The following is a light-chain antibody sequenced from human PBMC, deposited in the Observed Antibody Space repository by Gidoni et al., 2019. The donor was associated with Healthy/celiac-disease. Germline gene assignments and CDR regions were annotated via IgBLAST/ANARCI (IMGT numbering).Light chain of an antibody. V-gene: IGLV1-40*01. CDR2: GNS. J-gene: IGLJ2*01. Sequence: QSVLTQPPSVSAAPGQRVTISCTGSSSNIGAGYDVHWYQQFPGTAPKLLLYGNSNRPSGVPDRFAGSKSGTSASLAITGLQAEDEADYYCQSYDSSLSGLFGGGTKLTVL. CDR1: SSNIGAGYD. CDR3: QSYDSSLSGL.